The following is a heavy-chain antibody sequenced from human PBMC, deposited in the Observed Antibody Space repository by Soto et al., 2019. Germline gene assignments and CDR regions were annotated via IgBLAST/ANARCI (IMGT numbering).Heavy chain of an antibody. D-gene: IGHD3-10*01. CDR3: ARDGSYYYGSGSYLY. Sequence: SETLSLTCTVSGGSVSSGSYYWSWIRQPPGKGLEWIGYIYYSGSTNYNPSLKSRVTISVDTSKNQFSLKLSSVTAADTAVYYCARDGSYYYGSGSYLYWGQGTLVTVSS. CDR2: IYYSGST. J-gene: IGHJ4*02. V-gene: IGHV4-61*01. CDR1: GGSVSSGSYY.